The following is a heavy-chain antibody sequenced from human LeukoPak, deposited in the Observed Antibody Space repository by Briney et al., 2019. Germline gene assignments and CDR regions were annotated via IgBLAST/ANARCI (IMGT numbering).Heavy chain of an antibody. CDR2: IRYDGSNK. J-gene: IGHJ6*03. D-gene: IGHD2/OR15-2a*01. Sequence: PGGSLRLSCAASGFTFSDYGMHWVRQAPGKGLEWVTFIRYDGSNKYYADSVKGRFTISRDNSKNTLYLQMNSLGAEDTAVYYRAKGGNIRVLDYYYYMDVWGKGTTVTVSS. CDR1: GFTFSDYG. CDR3: AKGGNIRVLDYYYYMDV. V-gene: IGHV3-30*02.